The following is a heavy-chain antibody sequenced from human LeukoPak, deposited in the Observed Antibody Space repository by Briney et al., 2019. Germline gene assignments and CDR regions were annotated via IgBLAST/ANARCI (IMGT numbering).Heavy chain of an antibody. V-gene: IGHV3-74*01. Sequence: AGGSLRLSCAASGFTFSSHWMHWVRHAPGKGLVWVSRISGDGTATIYADSVKGRFTISRDNADNTLYLQMTSPRVEDTAVYYCTRRVSATRWFDPWGQGTLVTVSS. D-gene: IGHD5/OR15-5a*01. CDR2: ISGDGTAT. CDR1: GFTFSSHW. CDR3: TRRVSATRWFDP. J-gene: IGHJ5*02.